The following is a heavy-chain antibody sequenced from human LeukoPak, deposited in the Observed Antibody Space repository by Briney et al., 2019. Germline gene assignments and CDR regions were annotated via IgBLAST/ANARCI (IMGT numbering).Heavy chain of an antibody. D-gene: IGHD1-1*01. V-gene: IGHV1-2*02. J-gene: IGHJ4*02. CDR3: ARNPSTTGTKDY. CDR2: INPNSGGT. Sequence: ASVKVSCEASGYTFTGYYMHWVRQAPGQGLEWMGWINPNSGGTNYAQKFQGRVTMTRDTSISTAYMELSRLRSDDTAVYYCARNPSTTGTKDYWGQGTLVTVSS. CDR1: GYTFTGYY.